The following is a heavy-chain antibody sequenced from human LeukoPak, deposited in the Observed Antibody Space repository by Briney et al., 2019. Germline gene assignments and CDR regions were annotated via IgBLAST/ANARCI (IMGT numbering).Heavy chain of an antibody. CDR1: GFTFSSYS. D-gene: IGHD7-27*01. J-gene: IGHJ4*02. CDR2: ITRDSGIK. Sequence: GSPRLSCAASGFTFSSYSMNWVRQAPGEGLEWISYITRDSGIKTYADSVKGRFTLYRDNAKNSLYLQMNSLRVEDTAVYYCARDKNWGFDYWGQGSLVTVSS. CDR3: ARDKNWGFDY. V-gene: IGHV3-48*01.